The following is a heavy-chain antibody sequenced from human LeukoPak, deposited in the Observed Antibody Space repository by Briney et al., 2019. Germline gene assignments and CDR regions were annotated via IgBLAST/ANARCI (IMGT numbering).Heavy chain of an antibody. V-gene: IGHV3-7*01. CDR2: IKGDGSEK. D-gene: IGHD2-2*01. CDR3: ARDGVPAGADY. Sequence: GGSLTLSCVASGFTFSSYPMNWVRQAPGKGLEWVANIKGDGSEKYYVDSVKGRFAISRDNAKNLVYLQMNSLRAEDTAVYYCARDGVPAGADYWGQGTLVTVSS. CDR1: GFTFSSYP. J-gene: IGHJ4*02.